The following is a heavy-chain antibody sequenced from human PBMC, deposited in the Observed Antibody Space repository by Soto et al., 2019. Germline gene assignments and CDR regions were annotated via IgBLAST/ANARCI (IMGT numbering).Heavy chain of an antibody. J-gene: IGHJ4*02. CDR1: GFTFSSKG. Sequence: VQLVESGGGLVQPGGSLRLSCEASGFTFSSKGMNWVRQAPGKGLEWVSFISIGSSTIDYADSVRGRFTISRDNAKNSLYLQMNSLRDEDTAVYYCARDWGVYDSDITAQTPHLDSWGQGTPVTVSS. CDR3: ARDWGVYDSDITAQTPHLDS. V-gene: IGHV3-48*02. D-gene: IGHD3-22*01. CDR2: ISIGSSTI.